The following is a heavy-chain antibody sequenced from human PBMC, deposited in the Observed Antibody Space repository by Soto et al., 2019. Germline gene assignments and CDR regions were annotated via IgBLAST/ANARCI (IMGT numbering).Heavy chain of an antibody. CDR1: GYTFTSYA. Sequence: QVQLVQSGAEVKKPGASVKVSCKASGYTFTSYAMHWVRQAPGQRLEWMGWINAGNGNTKYSQKFQGRVTITRDTSGSTAYMELGSLRSEDTAVYYCARDGFFGYGVVYYYGMDVWGQGTTVTVSS. D-gene: IGHD3-3*01. V-gene: IGHV1-3*01. J-gene: IGHJ6*02. CDR3: ARDGFFGYGVVYYYGMDV. CDR2: INAGNGNT.